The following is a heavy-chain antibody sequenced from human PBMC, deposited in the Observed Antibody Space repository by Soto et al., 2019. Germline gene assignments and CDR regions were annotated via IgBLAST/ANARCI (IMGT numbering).Heavy chain of an antibody. Sequence: KPGVSLRLSCAASGFTFSSYSMNWVRQAPGKGLEWVSSISSSSSYIYYADSVKGRFTISRDNAKNSLYLQMNSLRAEDTAVYYCAGGKGHYDFCSGYSARDSAKKNWFDPWGQGTLVTVSS. CDR2: ISSSSSYI. V-gene: IGHV3-21*01. J-gene: IGHJ5*02. CDR3: AGGKGHYDFCSGYSARDSAKKNWFDP. D-gene: IGHD3-3*01. CDR1: GFTFSSYS.